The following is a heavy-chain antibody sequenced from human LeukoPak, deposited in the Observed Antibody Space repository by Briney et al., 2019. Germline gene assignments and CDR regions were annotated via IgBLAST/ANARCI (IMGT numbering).Heavy chain of an antibody. J-gene: IGHJ4*02. CDR3: TRDYGSGSYRRYYFDY. Sequence: GGSLRLSCTASGFTFGDYAMSWVRQAPGKGLEWAGIIRSKAYGGTTEYAASVKGRFTISRDDSKSIAYLQMNSLKTEDTAVYYCTRDYGSGSYRRYYFDYWGQGTLVTVSS. D-gene: IGHD3-10*01. V-gene: IGHV3-49*04. CDR1: GFTFGDYA. CDR2: IRSKAYGGTT.